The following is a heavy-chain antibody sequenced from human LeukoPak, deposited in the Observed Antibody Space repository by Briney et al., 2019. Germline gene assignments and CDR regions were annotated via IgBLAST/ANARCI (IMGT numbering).Heavy chain of an antibody. J-gene: IGHJ6*03. CDR3: AKNGDSSSWYTIRYYYYYMDV. CDR2: ISSSSSYI. V-gene: IGHV3-21*04. CDR1: GFTFSSYS. Sequence: PGGSLRLSCAASGFTFSSYSMNWVRQAPGKGLEGVSSISSSSSYIYYADSVKGRFTISRDNSKNTLYLQMNSLRAEDTAVYYCAKNGDSSSWYTIRYYYYYMDVWGKGTTVTVSS. D-gene: IGHD6-13*01.